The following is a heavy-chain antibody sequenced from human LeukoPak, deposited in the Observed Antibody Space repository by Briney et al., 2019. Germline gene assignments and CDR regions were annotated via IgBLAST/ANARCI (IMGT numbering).Heavy chain of an antibody. CDR2: IRSKAYGGTT. CDR3: TTMWLVGVLDC. CDR1: GFNFGDYT. D-gene: IGHD6-19*01. Sequence: PGGSLRLSCTASGFNFGDYTMSWVRQAPGKGLEWVGFIRSKAYGGTTEYAASVKGRFTISRDDSKSIAFLQMNSLKTEDTAVYYCTTMWLVGVLDCWGQGTLVTVSS. V-gene: IGHV3-49*04. J-gene: IGHJ4*02.